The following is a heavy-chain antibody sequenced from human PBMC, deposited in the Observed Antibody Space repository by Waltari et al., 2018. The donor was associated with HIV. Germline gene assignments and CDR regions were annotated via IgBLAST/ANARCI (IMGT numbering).Heavy chain of an antibody. Sequence: EVQLVESGGGLVQPGRSLRLSCTASGFTFGDYAMSWVRQAPGKGLEWVGFIRSKAYGGTTEDAASVKGRFTISRDDSKSIAYLQMNSLKTEDTAVYYCTRAPSSFYWGQGTLVTVSS. V-gene: IGHV3-49*04. D-gene: IGHD3-10*01. CDR2: IRSKAYGGTT. J-gene: IGHJ4*02. CDR3: TRAPSSFY. CDR1: GFTFGDYA.